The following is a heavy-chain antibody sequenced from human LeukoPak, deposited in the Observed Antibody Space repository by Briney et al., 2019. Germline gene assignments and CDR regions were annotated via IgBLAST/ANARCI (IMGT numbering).Heavy chain of an antibody. CDR3: ASGDGYNLDY. J-gene: IGHJ4*02. V-gene: IGHV3-23*01. Sequence: PGGSLRLSCAASGFTFSSYGMSWVRQAPGKGLEWVSGISSIDGSTYYADSVKGRFTVSRDNSKNTLYLQMNSLRAEDTAVYYCASGDGYNLDYWGQGTLVTVSS. CDR2: ISSIDGST. D-gene: IGHD5-24*01. CDR1: GFTFSSYG.